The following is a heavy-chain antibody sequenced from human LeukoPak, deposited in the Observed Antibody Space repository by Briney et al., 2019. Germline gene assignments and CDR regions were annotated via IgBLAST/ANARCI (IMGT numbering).Heavy chain of an antibody. CDR1: GYTFTGYY. J-gene: IGHJ3*02. CDR3: ARVYSSGLGDAFDI. CDR2: INPNSGGT. Sequence: ASVKVSCKASGYTFTGYYMHWVRQAPGQGLEWMGWINPNSGGTNYAQKFQGRVTMTRDTSISTAYMELSRLRSDDTAVYYCARVYSSGLGDAFDIWGRGTMVTVSS. D-gene: IGHD6-19*01. V-gene: IGHV1-2*02.